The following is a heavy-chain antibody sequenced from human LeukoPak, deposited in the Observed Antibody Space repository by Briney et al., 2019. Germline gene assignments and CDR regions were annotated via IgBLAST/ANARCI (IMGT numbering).Heavy chain of an antibody. CDR3: ARDGRYCGSTSCRVNWFDP. J-gene: IGHJ5*02. V-gene: IGHV1-46*01. CDR1: GYTFTTYY. D-gene: IGHD2-2*01. Sequence: ASVKVSCKASGYTFTTYYMHWVRQAPGQGLINPSGGSTSYAQKFQGRVTMTRDTSTSTIYMELSSLRSEDTAVYYCARDGRYCGSTSCRVNWFDPWGQGTLVTVSS. CDR2: INPSGGST.